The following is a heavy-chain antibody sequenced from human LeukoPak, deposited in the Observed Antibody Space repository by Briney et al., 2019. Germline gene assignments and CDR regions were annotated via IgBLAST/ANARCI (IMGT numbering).Heavy chain of an antibody. CDR3: TTWDFYHDLDV. Sequence: GGSLRLSCAASGMNFERYAMHWVRQRPGKGLEWVGVISADGKADHADAVKGRLTLSRDNSKDSLSLQMSSLRDEDTALYYCTTWDFYHDLDVWGQGTTVIVSS. D-gene: IGHD1-26*01. CDR2: ISADGKA. CDR1: GMNFERYA. V-gene: IGHV3-43*02. J-gene: IGHJ6*02.